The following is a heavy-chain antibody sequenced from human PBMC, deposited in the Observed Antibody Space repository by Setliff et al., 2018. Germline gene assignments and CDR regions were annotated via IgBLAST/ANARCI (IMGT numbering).Heavy chain of an antibody. D-gene: IGHD1-1*01. Sequence: ASVEVSCKASNYPFDNYGIAWVRQAPGQGLEWLGWISGYKGDTKYAQKFQGRVTMTKDSSTSTAYMELRSLRSDDTAIYYCARDLIDFGWNDFWGQGTLVTVSS. CDR2: ISGYKGDT. J-gene: IGHJ4*02. CDR1: NYPFDNYG. V-gene: IGHV1-18*01. CDR3: ARDLIDFGWNDF.